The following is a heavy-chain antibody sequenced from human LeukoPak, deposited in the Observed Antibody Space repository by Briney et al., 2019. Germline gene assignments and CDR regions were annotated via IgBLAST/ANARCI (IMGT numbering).Heavy chain of an antibody. V-gene: IGHV3-33*06. CDR3: AKERDYAEDMDV. D-gene: IGHD4-17*01. CDR1: GFTFSSYG. J-gene: IGHJ6*03. CDR2: ICFDGTYE. Sequence: GGSLRLSCAASGFTFSSYGMHWLRQAPGKGLEWVALICFDGTYEYYADSVKGQFTISKDNSNKTLYLQMNSLRAEDTAVYYCAKERDYAEDMDVWGKGTTVTVSS.